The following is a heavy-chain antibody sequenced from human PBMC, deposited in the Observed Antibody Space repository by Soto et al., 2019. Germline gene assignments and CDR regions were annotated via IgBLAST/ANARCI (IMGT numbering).Heavy chain of an antibody. Sequence: EVQLLQSGGGLVQPGGSLTLSCGVSGFPFAPSTMSWVHQAPGKGLEWVSTISVSVGSTYSADSVQGRFTVSSDISDNTLFLRLTSLTADDTAVYFCAKRDVPHSTSHAYFYDHWGRGVLVTVSS. D-gene: IGHD2-21*02. CDR1: GFPFAPST. V-gene: IGHV3-23*01. CDR2: ISVSVGST. CDR3: AKRDVPHSTSHAYFYDH. J-gene: IGHJ4*02.